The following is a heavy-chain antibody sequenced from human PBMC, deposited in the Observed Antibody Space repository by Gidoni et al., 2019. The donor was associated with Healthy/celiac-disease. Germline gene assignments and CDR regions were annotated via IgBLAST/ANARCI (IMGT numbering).Heavy chain of an antibody. CDR1: GGTFSSYT. CDR3: ARAIDRSRDAFDI. Sequence: QVQLVQSGAEVTKPGSSVKVSCKASGGTFSSYTISWVRQAPGQGLEWMGRIIPILGIANYAQKFQGRVTITADKSTSTAYMELSSLRSEDTAVYYCARAIDRSRDAFDIWGQGTMVTVSS. J-gene: IGHJ3*02. V-gene: IGHV1-69*02. D-gene: IGHD6-6*01. CDR2: IIPILGIA.